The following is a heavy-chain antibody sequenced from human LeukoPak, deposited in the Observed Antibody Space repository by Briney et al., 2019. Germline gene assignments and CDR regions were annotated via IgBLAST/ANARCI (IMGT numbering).Heavy chain of an antibody. CDR2: INPSGGST. D-gene: IGHD3-3*01. V-gene: IGHV1-46*01. Sequence: ASVKVSCKASGYTFTSYYMHWVRQAPGQGLEWMGIINPSGGSTGYAQKFQGRVTMTRDTSTSTVYMELSSLRSEDTAVYYCARGTNLRFLEWSEHDYWGQGTLVTVSS. J-gene: IGHJ4*02. CDR3: ARGTNLRFLEWSEHDY. CDR1: GYTFTSYY.